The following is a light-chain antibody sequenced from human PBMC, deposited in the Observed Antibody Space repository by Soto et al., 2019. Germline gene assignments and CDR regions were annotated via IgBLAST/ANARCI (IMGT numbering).Light chain of an antibody. V-gene: IGKV1-39*01. CDR3: QQSYNAPIT. J-gene: IGKJ5*01. CDR1: HNVINY. Sequence: DIQMTQSPSSLSASVGDRVIITCRASHNVINYLNWYQQKPGKAPQLLIYVASMLESGVPSRFSGSGSGTDFTLTISSLQPEDFATYYCQQSYNAPITFGQGTRLEIK. CDR2: VAS.